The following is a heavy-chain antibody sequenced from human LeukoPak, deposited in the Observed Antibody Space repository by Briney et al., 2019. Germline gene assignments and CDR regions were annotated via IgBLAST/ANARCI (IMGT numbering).Heavy chain of an antibody. CDR2: INPNSGGT. Sequence: VASVKVSCKASGYTFTGYYMHWVRQAPGQGLEWMGWINPNSGGTNYAQKFQGRVTMTRDTSISTAYMELSKLRSDDTAVYYCARDLNWDYYFDYWGQGTLVTVSS. CDR3: ARDLNWDYYFDY. J-gene: IGHJ4*02. CDR1: GYTFTGYY. V-gene: IGHV1-2*02. D-gene: IGHD1-26*01.